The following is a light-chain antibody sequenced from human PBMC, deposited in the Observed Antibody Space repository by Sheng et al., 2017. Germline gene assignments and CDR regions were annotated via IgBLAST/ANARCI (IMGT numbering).Light chain of an antibody. V-gene: IGLV1-47*01. J-gene: IGLJ2*01. CDR2: GL. CDR1: NSNIGSNY. Sequence: QSVLTQPPSASGTPGQRVTISCSGSNSNIGSNYVYWYQHFPGTTPKLLIYGLINGPQESLTDSLAPSLAPQLPWPSVASGPRNEAAYYCASWDDSLNGYVLFGGGTKLTVL. CDR3: ASWDDSLNGYVL.